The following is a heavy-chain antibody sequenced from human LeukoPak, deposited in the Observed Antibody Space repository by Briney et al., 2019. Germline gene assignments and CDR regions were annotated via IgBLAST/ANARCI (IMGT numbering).Heavy chain of an antibody. J-gene: IGHJ4*02. Sequence: GGSLRLSCAASGFTFSSYAMHWVRQAPGKGLEWVAVISYDGSNKYYADSVKGRFTISRDNSKNTLYLQMNSLRAEDTAVYYCAREGDIVVVVAATGRDGTCYFDYWGQGTLVTVSS. V-gene: IGHV3-30*04. CDR2: ISYDGSNK. CDR1: GFTFSSYA. D-gene: IGHD2-15*01. CDR3: AREGDIVVVVAATGRDGTCYFDY.